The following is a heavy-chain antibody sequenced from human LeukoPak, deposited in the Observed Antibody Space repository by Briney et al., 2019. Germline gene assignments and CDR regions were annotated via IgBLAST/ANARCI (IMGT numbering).Heavy chain of an antibody. V-gene: IGHV5-10-1*01. Sequence: GESLKISCMGSGYSFTSYWISWVRQMPGKGLEWMGRIDPSDSYTNYSPSFQGHVTISADKSISTAYLQWSSLKASDTAMYYCARSATVTTGVPDYWGQGTLVTVSS. CDR3: ARSATVTTGVPDY. D-gene: IGHD4-17*01. CDR1: GYSFTSYW. CDR2: IDPSDSYT. J-gene: IGHJ4*02.